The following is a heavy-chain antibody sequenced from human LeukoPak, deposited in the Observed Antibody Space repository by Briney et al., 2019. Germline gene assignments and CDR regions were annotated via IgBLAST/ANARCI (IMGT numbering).Heavy chain of an antibody. J-gene: IGHJ6*03. V-gene: IGHV5-51*01. CDR2: IYPGDSDT. D-gene: IGHD3-10*01. CDR3: ARLRGSGSFAYYYYYYYYMDV. Sequence: GESLKISCKGSGYSFTSYWIGWVRQMPGKGLEWMGIIYPGDSDTRYSPSFQGQVTISAGKSISTAYLQWSSLKASDTAMYYCARLRGSGSFAYYYYYYYYMDVWGKGTTVTISS. CDR1: GYSFTSYW.